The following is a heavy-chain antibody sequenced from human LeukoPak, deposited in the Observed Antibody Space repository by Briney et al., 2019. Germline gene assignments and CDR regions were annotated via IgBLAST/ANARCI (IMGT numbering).Heavy chain of an antibody. J-gene: IGHJ4*02. D-gene: IGHD3-10*01. CDR3: ARGAHHGYGSGNFYNGLFYY. Sequence: GRSLRLSCAASGFTFSRFGMHWVRQAPGKGLERVAVIWYDGSNTYYADSVKGRFTISRDNSKNTLFLEMNSLRAEDTAVYYCARGAHHGYGSGNFYNGLFYYWGQVVLVSVS. V-gene: IGHV3-33*01. CDR2: IWYDGSNT. CDR1: GFTFSRFG.